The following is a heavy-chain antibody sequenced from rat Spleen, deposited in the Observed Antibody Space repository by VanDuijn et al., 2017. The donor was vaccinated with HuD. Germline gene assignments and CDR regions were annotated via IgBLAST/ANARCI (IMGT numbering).Heavy chain of an antibody. D-gene: IGHD1-4*01. CDR1: GFTFRRYG. CDR2: ISYDGSST. V-gene: IGHV5-29*01. J-gene: IGHJ2*01. CDR3: ARHELPGYNYFEY. Sequence: EVQLVESGGGLVQPGRSLKLSCTASGFTFRRYGMAWVRQAPKKGLEWVATISYDGSSTYYRDSVKGRFTISRDNAKSTLYLQMDSLRAEDTATYYCARHELPGYNYFEYWGQGVMVTVSS.